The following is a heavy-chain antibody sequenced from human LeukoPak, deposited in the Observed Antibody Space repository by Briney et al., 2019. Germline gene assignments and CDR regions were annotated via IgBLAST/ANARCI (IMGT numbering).Heavy chain of an antibody. CDR1: GGSISGNY. V-gene: IGHV4-59*01. J-gene: IGHJ5*02. CDR3: ARDRSAFDP. Sequence: PSETLSLTCTVSGGSISGNYWSWTRQSPGKGLEWIGYIYYSGSTSYNPSLKSRVTISVDTPKNQFSLKVNSVNAADTAVYYCARDRSAFDPWGQGTLVTVSS. D-gene: IGHD1-26*01. CDR2: IYYSGST.